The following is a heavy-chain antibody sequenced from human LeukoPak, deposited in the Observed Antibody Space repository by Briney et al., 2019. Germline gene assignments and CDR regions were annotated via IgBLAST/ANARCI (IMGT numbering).Heavy chain of an antibody. V-gene: IGHV1-69*06. CDR2: IIPIFGTA. D-gene: IGHD2-2*01. J-gene: IGHJ6*04. CDR3: ARERKARYCSSTSCYGHYYGMDV. CDR1: GGTFSSYA. Sequence: SVKVSCKASGGTFSSYAISWVRQAPGQGLEWMGGIIPIFGTANYAQKFQGRVTITADKSTSTAYMELSSLRSEDTAVYYCARERKARYCSSTSCYGHYYGMDVWGKGTTVTVSS.